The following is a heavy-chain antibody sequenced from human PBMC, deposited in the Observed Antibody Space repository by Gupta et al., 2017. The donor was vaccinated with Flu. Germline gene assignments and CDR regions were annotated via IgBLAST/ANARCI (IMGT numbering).Heavy chain of an antibody. V-gene: IGHV3-49*02. CDR3: TRGQQQLGMGYFIDS. Sequence: KAYGGTTEDAASVRGRFTMSRDDSKNIAYLQMNSLETEDTAMYYCTRGQQQLGMGYFIDSWGQGTLVTVSS. D-gene: IGHD6-13*01. J-gene: IGHJ4*02. CDR2: KAYGGTT.